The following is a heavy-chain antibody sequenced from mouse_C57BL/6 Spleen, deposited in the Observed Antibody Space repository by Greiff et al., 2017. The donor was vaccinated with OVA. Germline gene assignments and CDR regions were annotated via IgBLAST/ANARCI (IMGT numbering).Heavy chain of an antibody. CDR3: AAYDYDEGAMDY. V-gene: IGHV1-42*01. D-gene: IGHD2-4*01. CDR2: INPSTGGT. Sequence: GYSFTGYYMNWLKQSPEKSLEWIGEINPSTGGTTYNQKFKAKATLTVDKSSSTAYMQLKSLTSEDSAVYYCAAYDYDEGAMDYWGQGTSVTVSS. J-gene: IGHJ4*01. CDR1: GYSFTGYY.